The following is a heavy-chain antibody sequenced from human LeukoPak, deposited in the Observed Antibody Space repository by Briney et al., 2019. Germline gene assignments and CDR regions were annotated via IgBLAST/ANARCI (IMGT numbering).Heavy chain of an antibody. D-gene: IGHD6-19*01. CDR3: AREKESSGWYDY. Sequence: GASVKVSCKASGYTFTGYYMHWVRQAPGQGLEWMGRINPNSGGTNYAQKFQGRVTMTRDTSISTAYMELSRLRSDDTAVYYCAREKESSGWYDYWGQGTLVTVSS. CDR2: INPNSGGT. CDR1: GYTFTGYY. V-gene: IGHV1-2*06. J-gene: IGHJ4*02.